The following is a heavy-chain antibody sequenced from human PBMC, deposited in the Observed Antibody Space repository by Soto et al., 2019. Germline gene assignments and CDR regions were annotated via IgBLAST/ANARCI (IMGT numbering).Heavy chain of an antibody. Sequence: EVQLVESGGGLVKPGGSLRLSCAASGFTFSSYSMNWVRQAPGKGLEWVSSISSSSSYIYYADSVKGRFTISRDNAKNSLYLQMNSLRAEDTAVYYCARNPRGKQQLVLGYWGQGTLVTVSS. D-gene: IGHD6-13*01. CDR1: GFTFSSYS. V-gene: IGHV3-21*01. CDR3: ARNPRGKQQLVLGY. CDR2: ISSSSSYI. J-gene: IGHJ4*02.